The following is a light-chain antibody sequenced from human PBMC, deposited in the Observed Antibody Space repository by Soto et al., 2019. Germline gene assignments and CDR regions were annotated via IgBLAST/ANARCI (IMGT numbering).Light chain of an antibody. CDR2: DVT. CDR1: SRDVGAYNS. V-gene: IGLV2-14*03. CDR3: TSYAGSSTYA. J-gene: IGLJ1*01. Sequence: QSALTQPASVSGSPGQSITISCSGTSRDVGAYNSVSWYQQHPGKAPELMIYDVTNRPSGVSNRFSGSKSGNTASLTISWLQAEDEADYYCTSYAGSSTYAFGTGTKVTVL.